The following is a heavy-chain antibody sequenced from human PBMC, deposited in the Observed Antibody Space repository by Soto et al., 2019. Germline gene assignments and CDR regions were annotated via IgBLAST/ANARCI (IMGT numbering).Heavy chain of an antibody. CDR1: GFTFSSCT. V-gene: IGHV3-21*06. D-gene: IGHD2-15*01. J-gene: IGHJ6*02. Sequence: EVHLVESGGGLVKPGGSLRLSCAVSGFTFSSCTMNWVRKAPGKGLEWVSSISPSSGHIYYADSVKGRFTISRDNAKNSLFLQMISLRGEDTAVYYCSGCSGGACHKNYGMDVWGQGTTVTVSS. CDR3: SGCSGGACHKNYGMDV. CDR2: ISPSSGHI.